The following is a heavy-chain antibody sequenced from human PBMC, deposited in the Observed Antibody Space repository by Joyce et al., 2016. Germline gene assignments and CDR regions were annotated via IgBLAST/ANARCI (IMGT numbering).Heavy chain of an antibody. Sequence: QAQLVESGGGVVQPGRSLRLSCAASGFTFSNYGMHWVRQAPGKGLEWVAVISFDGGNKYYLDSGKGRFTISRDNSKNTLYLQMNSLRAEDTAVYYCAKDFHSGSYYFDYWGQGTLVTVSS. V-gene: IGHV3-30*18. D-gene: IGHD1-26*01. CDR1: GFTFSNYG. CDR2: ISFDGGNK. CDR3: AKDFHSGSYYFDY. J-gene: IGHJ4*02.